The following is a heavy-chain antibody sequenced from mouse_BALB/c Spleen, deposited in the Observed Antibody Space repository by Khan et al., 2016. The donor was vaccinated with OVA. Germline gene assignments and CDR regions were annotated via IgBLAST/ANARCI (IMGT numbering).Heavy chain of an antibody. V-gene: IGHV3-2*02. CDR2: IKYSGNT. Sequence: EVQLQESGPGLVKPSQSLSLTCTVTGYSITSDYAWNWIRQFPGNKLEWMGYIKYSGNTSYTPSLKSRISITRETSKNQVFLQLKSVNTEDTATYYFARSGTISTVVITDFDYWGQGTTLTVSS. D-gene: IGHD1-1*01. CDR1: GYSITSDYA. J-gene: IGHJ2*01. CDR3: ARSGTISTVVITDFDY.